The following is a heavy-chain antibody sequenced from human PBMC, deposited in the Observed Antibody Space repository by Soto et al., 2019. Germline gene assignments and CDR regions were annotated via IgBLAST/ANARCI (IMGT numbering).Heavy chain of an antibody. Sequence: QEQLGQSGAELKKPGASVKISCKSSGYIFTNFYLHWVRQAPGQGLEWMGVIFPNGDRTSYAQSFQGRVTMTRDTSTSTDQMELSSLTCEDTAVYFCARDAPSTGAFDIWGQGTMVTVSS. CDR3: ARDAPSTGAFDI. CDR2: IFPNGDRT. V-gene: IGHV1-46*01. J-gene: IGHJ3*02. D-gene: IGHD2-8*02. CDR1: GYIFTNFY.